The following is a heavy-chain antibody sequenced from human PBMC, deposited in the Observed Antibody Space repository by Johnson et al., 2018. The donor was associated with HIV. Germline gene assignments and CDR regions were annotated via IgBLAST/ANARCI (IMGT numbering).Heavy chain of an antibody. CDR2: ISFDGSNE. CDR1: GLNFSDYG. Sequence: VHLVESGGGVVQPGMFVTLSCAASGLNFSDYGMHWVRQAPGKGLEWVAVISFDGSNEYYTDSVKGRFTISRDNSKNTLHLQMNSLRTEDTAIYYCARGRIGTIVMDLRGGAFDIWGQGTLVTVSS. J-gene: IGHJ3*02. CDR3: ARGRIGTIVMDLRGGAFDI. D-gene: IGHD3-22*01. V-gene: IGHV3-30*04.